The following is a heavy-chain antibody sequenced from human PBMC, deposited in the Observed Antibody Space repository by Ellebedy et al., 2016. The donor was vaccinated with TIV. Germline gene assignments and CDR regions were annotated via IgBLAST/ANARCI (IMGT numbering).Heavy chain of an antibody. J-gene: IGHJ6*02. CDR3: TRDLTTLAAAGTGIYYYTMDV. D-gene: IGHD6-13*01. CDR1: GFTFGDYA. Sequence: GGSLRLSXTASGFTFGDYAMSWVRQAPGKGLEWVSFIRSKAYGGTTEYAASVKGRFTISRDDSKSIAYLQMNSLKAEDTAVYYCTRDLTTLAAAGTGIYYYTMDVWGQGTTATVSS. V-gene: IGHV3-49*04. CDR2: IRSKAYGGTT.